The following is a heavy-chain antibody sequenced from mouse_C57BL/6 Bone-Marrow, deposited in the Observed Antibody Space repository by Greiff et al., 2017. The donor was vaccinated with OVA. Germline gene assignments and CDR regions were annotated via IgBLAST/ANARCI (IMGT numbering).Heavy chain of an antibody. Sequence: EVMLVESEGGLVQPGGSMKLSCTASGFTFSTYYMAWVRQVPEKGLEWVANINYDGGSTYYLDTLKSRFIISRDNAKNILYLQMRSLKSEDTATYYCAREGVSNWYFDVWGTGTTVTVSS. CDR2: INYDGGST. D-gene: IGHD6-2*01. V-gene: IGHV5-16*01. J-gene: IGHJ1*03. CDR3: AREGVSNWYFDV. CDR1: GFTFSTYY.